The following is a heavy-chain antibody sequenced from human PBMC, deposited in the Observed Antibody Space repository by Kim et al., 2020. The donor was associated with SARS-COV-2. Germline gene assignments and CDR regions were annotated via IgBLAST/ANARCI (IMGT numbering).Heavy chain of an antibody. D-gene: IGHD2-21*02. CDR3: ARRKENYYCGGDCYAEAFDI. CDR2: IYPGDSDT. Sequence: GESLKISCKGSGYSFTSYWIGWVRQMPGKGLEWMGIIYPGDSDTRYSPSFQGQVTISADKSISTAYLQWSSLKASDTAMYYCARRKENYYCGGDCYAEAFDIWGQGTMVTVSS. V-gene: IGHV5-51*01. J-gene: IGHJ3*02. CDR1: GYSFTSYW.